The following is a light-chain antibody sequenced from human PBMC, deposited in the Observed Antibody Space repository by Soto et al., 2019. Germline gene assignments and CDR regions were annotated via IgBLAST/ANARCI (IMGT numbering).Light chain of an antibody. Sequence: STGSLALYPGYRATLSCRASQSVSSSYLAWYQQKPGQAPRLLIFGASTRATGIPARFSGSGAGTEITLTVSRVQPDDFARYHFQQHKLKPLACGGGTKVDIK. V-gene: IGKV3-20*01. CDR3: QQHKLKPLA. CDR1: QSVSSSY. J-gene: IGKJ4*01. CDR2: GAS.